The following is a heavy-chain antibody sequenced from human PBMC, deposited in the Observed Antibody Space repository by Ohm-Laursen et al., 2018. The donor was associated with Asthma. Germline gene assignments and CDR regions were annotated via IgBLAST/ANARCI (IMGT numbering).Heavy chain of an antibody. D-gene: IGHD3-22*01. CDR1: GFTFSCYG. CDR3: ARDWGRCDGSGYSDFDY. V-gene: IGHV3-30*03. CDR2: ISCDGSDK. J-gene: IGHJ4*02. Sequence: SLRLSCTASGFTFSCYGMHWVRQAPGKGLEWLAVISCDGSDKKYADSVKGRFTSSRDDAKNTLYLQMDSLRPEDTAVYYCARDWGRCDGSGYSDFDYWGQGTLVTVSS.